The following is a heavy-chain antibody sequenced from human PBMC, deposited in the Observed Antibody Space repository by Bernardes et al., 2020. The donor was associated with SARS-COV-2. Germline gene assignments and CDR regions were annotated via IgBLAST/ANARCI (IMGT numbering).Heavy chain of an antibody. Sequence: SVKVSCKASGGTFSSYAISWVRQAPGQGLEWMGRIIPIFGTANYAQKFQGRVTITADESTSTAYMEVRSLRSDDTAVYYCAREDIGYCSGGSCQPFDYWGQGTLVTVSS. CDR3: AREDIGYCSGGSCQPFDY. CDR1: GGTFSSYA. V-gene: IGHV1-69*13. J-gene: IGHJ4*02. D-gene: IGHD2-15*01. CDR2: IIPIFGTA.